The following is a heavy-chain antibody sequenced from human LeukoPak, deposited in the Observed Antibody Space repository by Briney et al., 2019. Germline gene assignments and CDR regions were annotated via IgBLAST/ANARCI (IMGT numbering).Heavy chain of an antibody. V-gene: IGHV3-11*01. CDR3: AKQGLRGTALYDY. CDR1: GFTFSDYY. Sequence: GGSLRLSCAASGFTFSDYYMSWIRQAPGKGLEWVSYISSSGSTIYYADSVKGRFTISRDNAKNSLYLQMNSLRAEDTAVYYCAKQGLRGTALYDYWGQGTLVTVSS. CDR2: ISSSGSTI. D-gene: IGHD1-26*01. J-gene: IGHJ4*02.